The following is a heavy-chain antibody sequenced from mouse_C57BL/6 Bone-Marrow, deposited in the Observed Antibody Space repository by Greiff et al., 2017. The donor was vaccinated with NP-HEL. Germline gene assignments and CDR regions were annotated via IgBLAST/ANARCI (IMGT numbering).Heavy chain of an antibody. CDR2: IDPNSGGT. Sequence: QVQLKQSGAELVKPGASVKLSCKASGYTFTSYWMHWVKQRPGRGLEWIGRIDPNSGGTKYNEKFKSKATLTVDKSSSTAYLQLSSLTSEDSAVYYGARWGDSSSNWYFDVWGRGTTVTVTS. CDR1: GYTFTSYW. V-gene: IGHV1-72*01. CDR3: ARWGDSSSNWYFDV. J-gene: IGHJ1*03. D-gene: IGHD1-1*01.